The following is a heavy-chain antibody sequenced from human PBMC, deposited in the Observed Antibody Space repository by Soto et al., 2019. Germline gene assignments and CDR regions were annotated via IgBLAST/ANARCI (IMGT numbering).Heavy chain of an antibody. CDR2: ISTSSSTI. V-gene: IGHV3-48*01. Sequence: PGGSLRLSCAASGFSFTSYSMNWIRQAPGKGLEWISYISTSSSTIYYADSVKGRFTISRDNAKNSLYLQMNSLRAEDTAVYYCARDTVTTKYYFDYWGQGTLVTVSS. CDR1: GFSFTSYS. CDR3: ARDTVTTKYYFDY. D-gene: IGHD4-17*01. J-gene: IGHJ4*02.